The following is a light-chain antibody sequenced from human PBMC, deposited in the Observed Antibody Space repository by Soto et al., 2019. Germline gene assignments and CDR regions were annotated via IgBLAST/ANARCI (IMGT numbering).Light chain of an antibody. CDR2: DVS. V-gene: IGLV2-14*01. Sequence: LTQPPSVSVSPGQSIPISCPGTSSDVGGYNYFSWYQQHPGRAPKLMIYDVSNRPSGVSNRFSGSKSGNTASLTISGLQAEDEADYYCSSYTSSSTVFGTGTKVTVL. J-gene: IGLJ1*01. CDR3: SSYTSSSTV. CDR1: SSDVGGYNY.